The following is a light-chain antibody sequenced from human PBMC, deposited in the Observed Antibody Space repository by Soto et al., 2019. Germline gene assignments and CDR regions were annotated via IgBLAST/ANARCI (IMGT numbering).Light chain of an antibody. CDR1: QSISSY. CDR3: QQSYSTPRP. V-gene: IGKV1-39*01. CDR2: AAS. Sequence: DIQMTQSPSSLSASVGDRVTITCRASQSISSYLNWYQQKPGKAPKLLIYAASSLQSGVPSRFSGSGSGTDFTLTISSLQPEDFATYYCQQSYSTPRPFGQGTKVHI. J-gene: IGKJ1*01.